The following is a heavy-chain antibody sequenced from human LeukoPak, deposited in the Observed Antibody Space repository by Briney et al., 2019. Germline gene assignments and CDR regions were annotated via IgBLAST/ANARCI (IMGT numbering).Heavy chain of an antibody. CDR2: SNSCGRT. V-gene: IGHV3-53*01. CDR1: WFNLHCLL. J-gene: IGHJ4*02. Sequence: GGSLRLPLAASWFNLHCLLLSWVPPAPGKGVEWVSVSNSCGRTHYADSVKGRFTISSQNSKNTLYLHMAGLRAENTAVYYCAGVVLEGFFDYWGQGTLVTVSS. CDR3: AGVVLEGFFDY. D-gene: IGHD4/OR15-4a*01.